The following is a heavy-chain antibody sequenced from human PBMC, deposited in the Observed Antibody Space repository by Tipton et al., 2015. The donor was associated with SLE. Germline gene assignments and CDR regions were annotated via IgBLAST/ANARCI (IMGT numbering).Heavy chain of an antibody. V-gene: IGHV4-59*01. D-gene: IGHD5-18*01. J-gene: IGHJ4*02. CDR1: GGSTSNYY. CDR3: ARDAANPPQV. Sequence: TLSLTCTVSGGSTSNYYWSWIRQPPGKGLEWIGYIYYTGNTKYNPSLKSRVTISLGTSESLLSLKVSSVTAADTAVYFCARDAANPPQVWGQGALVTVSS. CDR2: IYYTGNT.